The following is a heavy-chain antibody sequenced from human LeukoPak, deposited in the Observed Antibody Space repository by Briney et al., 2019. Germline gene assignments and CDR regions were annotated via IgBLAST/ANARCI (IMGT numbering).Heavy chain of an antibody. V-gene: IGHV3-30*19. D-gene: IGHD6-13*01. CDR2: ISYDGSSK. CDR1: GFTFNSYG. CDR3: ARDNSAGYSTSGRSSWGRLGG. Sequence: PGGSLRLSCAASGFTFNSYGMHWVRQAPGKGLEWVAVISYDGSSKYYVDSVKGRFTISRDSSQNTLHLQMNSLRVEDTAVYYCARDNSAGYSTSGRSSWGRLGGWGQGTLVTVSS. J-gene: IGHJ4*02.